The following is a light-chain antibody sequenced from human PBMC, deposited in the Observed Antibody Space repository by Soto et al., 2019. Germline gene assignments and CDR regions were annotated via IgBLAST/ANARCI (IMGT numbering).Light chain of an antibody. CDR1: SSDVGGYNY. V-gene: IGLV2-14*01. J-gene: IGLJ3*02. Sequence: QSVLTQPASVSGSPGQSITISCTGTSSDVGGYNYVSWYQQHPGKAPKLMIYEVSNRPSGVSNRFSGSKSGNTASLTTSGLQAEDEADYYRSSYTSSSTWVLGGGTKLTVL. CDR3: SSYTSSSTWV. CDR2: EVS.